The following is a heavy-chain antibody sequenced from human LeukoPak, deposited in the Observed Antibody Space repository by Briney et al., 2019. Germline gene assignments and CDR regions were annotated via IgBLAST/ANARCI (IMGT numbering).Heavy chain of an antibody. CDR3: ANLAVAHGVAFDI. J-gene: IGHJ3*02. Sequence: SETLSLTCTVSGGSISSYYWSWIRQPPGKGLEWIGYIYYSGSTNYNPSLKSRVTISVDTSKNQFSLKLSSVTAADTAVYYCANLAVAHGVAFDIWGQGTMVTVSS. V-gene: IGHV4-59*01. CDR1: GGSISSYY. CDR2: IYYSGST. D-gene: IGHD6-19*01.